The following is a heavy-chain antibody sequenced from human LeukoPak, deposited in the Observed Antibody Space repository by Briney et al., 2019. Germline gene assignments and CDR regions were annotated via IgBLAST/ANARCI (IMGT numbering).Heavy chain of an antibody. CDR2: IYPDDSDT. J-gene: IGHJ4*02. CDR3: VRRQYCSGGSCFSGSYDY. Sequence: GESLKISCKGSGYSFTSYWIGWARQMPGKGLEYMATIYPDDSDTRYSPSFQGQVTISADKSISTAYLQWSSLKASDTAMYYCVRRQYCSGGSCFSGSYDYWGQGTLVTVSS. V-gene: IGHV5-51*01. CDR1: GYSFTSYW. D-gene: IGHD2-15*01.